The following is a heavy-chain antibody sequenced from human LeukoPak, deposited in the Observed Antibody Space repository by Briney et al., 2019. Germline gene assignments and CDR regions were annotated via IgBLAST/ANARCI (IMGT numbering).Heavy chain of an antibody. D-gene: IGHD2-21*02. V-gene: IGHV3-21*01. Sequence: GGSLRLSCAASGFTFSSYSMNWARQAPGKGLEWVSSISSSSSYIYYADSVKGRFTISRDNAKNSLYLQMNSLRAEDTAVYYCAVGSDCYSPLCWGQGTLVTVSS. J-gene: IGHJ4*02. CDR3: AVGSDCYSPLC. CDR1: GFTFSSYS. CDR2: ISSSSSYI.